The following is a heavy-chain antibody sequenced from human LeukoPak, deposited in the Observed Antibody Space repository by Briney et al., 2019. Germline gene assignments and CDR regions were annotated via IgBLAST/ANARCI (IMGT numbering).Heavy chain of an antibody. V-gene: IGHV3-21*01. CDR1: EFTFSNYS. CDR2: ISSSSSYI. Sequence: GWSLRLSCAASEFTFSNYSMNWVRQAPGKGLEWVSFISSSSSYIYYAGSVKGRFTISRDNAKNSLYLQMNSLRGEDTAVYYCARNVRFFGRGDAFDIWGQGTVVTVSS. CDR3: ARNVRFFGRGDAFDI. D-gene: IGHD3-3*01. J-gene: IGHJ3*02.